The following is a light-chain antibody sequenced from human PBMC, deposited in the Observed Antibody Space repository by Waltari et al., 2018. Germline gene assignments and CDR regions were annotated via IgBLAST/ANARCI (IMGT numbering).Light chain of an antibody. V-gene: IGLV1-40*01. Sequence: QSVLPQPPSVSAPPAQRVPIPSTGGSSNIEPPYFVHWYHQLPGTAPKVLIAAGGGRPSGVRDRFSGSKSGTSASLAITGLQAEDEADYYCQSYDSSLRAVVFGGGTKLTVL. J-gene: IGLJ3*02. CDR2: AGG. CDR3: QSYDSSLRAVV. CDR1: SSNIEPPYF.